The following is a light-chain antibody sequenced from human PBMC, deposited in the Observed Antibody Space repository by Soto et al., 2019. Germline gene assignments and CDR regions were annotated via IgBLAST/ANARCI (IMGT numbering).Light chain of an antibody. J-gene: IGLJ2*01. CDR2: EVT. Sequence: QSALTQPPSASGSPGQSVTISCTGTTSDVGGYNYVSWYQQHPGKAPKLMIYEVTKRPSGVPDRFSGSKSGNTASLTVSGLQAEDEADYYCSSYAGSKNVVFGGGTKLAAL. CDR1: TSDVGGYNY. CDR3: SSYAGSKNVV. V-gene: IGLV2-8*01.